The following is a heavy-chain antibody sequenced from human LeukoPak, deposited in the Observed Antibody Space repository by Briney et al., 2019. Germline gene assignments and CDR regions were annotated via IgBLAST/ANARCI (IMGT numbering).Heavy chain of an antibody. Sequence: PSETLSLTCTISGDSISTYYRSWIRQPPGKGLEWMGYVYHSGSKNYYPCLKRRVTISVDTSKKQFSLRLSSVTAADTAVYYCARDLRDGYNIKFPADYWGQGTLVTVSS. J-gene: IGHJ4*02. D-gene: IGHD5-24*01. CDR2: VYHSGSK. CDR1: GDSISTYY. CDR3: ARDLRDGYNIKFPADY. V-gene: IGHV4-59*12.